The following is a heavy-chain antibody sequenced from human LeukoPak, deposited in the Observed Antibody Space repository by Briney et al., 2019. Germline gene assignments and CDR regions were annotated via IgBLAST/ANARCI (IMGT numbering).Heavy chain of an antibody. J-gene: IGHJ4*02. CDR2: ISCDGSKE. CDR3: ARVGAATGGIYFDY. CDR1: GFTFSSYA. Sequence: GGSLRLSCAASGFTFSSYAMHWVRQAPGKGLEWVAVISCDGSKEYYADSVKGRFTISRDNAKNSLYLQMNSLRAEDTAVYFCARVGAATGGIYFDYWGQGTLVTVSS. D-gene: IGHD6-13*01. V-gene: IGHV3-30-3*01.